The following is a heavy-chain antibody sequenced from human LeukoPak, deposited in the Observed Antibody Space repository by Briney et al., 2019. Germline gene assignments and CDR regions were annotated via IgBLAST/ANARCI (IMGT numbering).Heavy chain of an antibody. D-gene: IGHD3-22*01. Sequence: GGSLRLSCAASGFTFSSYAMHWVRQAPGKGLECVAVISYGGSNKYYADSVKGRFTISRDNSKNTLYLQMNSLRTEDTAVYYCAGDWGSSGYYYFDYWGQGTLVTVSS. CDR2: ISYGGSNK. CDR3: AGDWGSSGYYYFDY. V-gene: IGHV3-30*01. CDR1: GFTFSSYA. J-gene: IGHJ4*02.